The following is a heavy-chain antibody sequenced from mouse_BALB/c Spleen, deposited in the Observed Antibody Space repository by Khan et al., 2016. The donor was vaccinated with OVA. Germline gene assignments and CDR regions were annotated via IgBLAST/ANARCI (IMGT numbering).Heavy chain of an antibody. CDR3: ATGFDY. V-gene: IGHV3-2*02. D-gene: IGHD4-1*01. Sequence: VQLQESGPGLVKPSQSLSLTCTVTGYSITSDYAWNWIRQFPGNKLEWMGYISYSGRTSSNPYLKSRISITRATSKNQVFLHLNSVTTEDTATYYCATGFDYWGQGTTLTVSS. J-gene: IGHJ2*01. CDR2: ISYSGRT. CDR1: GYSITSDYA.